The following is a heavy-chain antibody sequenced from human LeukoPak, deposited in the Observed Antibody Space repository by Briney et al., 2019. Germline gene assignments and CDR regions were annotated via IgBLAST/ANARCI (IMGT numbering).Heavy chain of an antibody. CDR2: IFGDGST. V-gene: IGHV3-66*01. J-gene: IGHJ4*02. D-gene: IGHD6-6*01. CDR3: ARDLDFSYYFDY. CDR1: GFTVSSSY. Sequence: GGSLRLSCAASGFTVSSSYMTWVRQAPGKGLEWVSLIFGDGSTYYADSVKGRFTISRDNAKNSLYLQMNSLRAEDTAVYYCARDLDFSYYFDYWGQGTLVTVSS.